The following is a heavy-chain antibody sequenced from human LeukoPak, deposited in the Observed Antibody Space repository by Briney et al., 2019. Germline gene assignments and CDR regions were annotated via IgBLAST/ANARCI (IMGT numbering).Heavy chain of an antibody. CDR1: GGSISSGGYY. Sequence: PSQTLSLTCTVSGGSISSGGYYWSWIRQHPGEGLEWIGSIYYSGSTYYNPSLQGRVTISVVTSKNQFSLKLSSVTAADTAIYYCASGDNDPLFDYWGQGTLVTVSS. J-gene: IGHJ4*02. CDR3: ASGDNDPLFDY. D-gene: IGHD1-1*01. CDR2: IYYSGST. V-gene: IGHV4-31*03.